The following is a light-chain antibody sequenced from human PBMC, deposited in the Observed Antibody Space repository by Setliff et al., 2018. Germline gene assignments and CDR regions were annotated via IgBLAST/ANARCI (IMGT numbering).Light chain of an antibody. V-gene: IGLV2-8*01. CDR1: NSDVGGYSY. CDR2: EVS. Sequence: QSVLAQPASVSGSPGQSVTISCTGTNSDVGGYSYVSWYQQRPGKAPKLLIYEVSKRPSGVPDRFSGSKSGNTAPLTVSGLQAEDEADYYCSSYGGDNNFVFGTGTKVTVL. CDR3: SSYGGDNNFV. J-gene: IGLJ1*01.